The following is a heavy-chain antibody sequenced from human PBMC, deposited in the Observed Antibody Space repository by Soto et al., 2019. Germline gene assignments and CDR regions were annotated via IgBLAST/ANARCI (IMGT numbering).Heavy chain of an antibody. Sequence: PSETLSLTCAVSGGSISSGGYSWSWIRQPPGKGLEWIGYIYHSGSTYYNPSLKSRVTISVDRSKNQFSLKLSSVTAADTAVYYCARARGHCMDYWGQGTLVTVSS. CDR3: ARARGHCMDY. CDR1: GGSISSGGYS. V-gene: IGHV4-30-2*01. D-gene: IGHD2-15*01. CDR2: IYHSGST. J-gene: IGHJ4*02.